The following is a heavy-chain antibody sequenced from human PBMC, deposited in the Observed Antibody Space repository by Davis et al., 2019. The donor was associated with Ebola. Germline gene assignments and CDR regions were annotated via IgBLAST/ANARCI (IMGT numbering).Heavy chain of an antibody. D-gene: IGHD2-2*01. Sequence: SVKVSCKASGGTFSSYAISWVRQAPGQGLKWMGGIIPIFGTANYAQKFQGRVTITADESTSTAYMELSSLRSEDTAVYYCAADIVVVPAASGYYYMDVWGKGTTVTVSS. CDR1: GGTFSSYA. V-gene: IGHV1-69*13. J-gene: IGHJ6*03. CDR3: AADIVVVPAASGYYYMDV. CDR2: IIPIFGTA.